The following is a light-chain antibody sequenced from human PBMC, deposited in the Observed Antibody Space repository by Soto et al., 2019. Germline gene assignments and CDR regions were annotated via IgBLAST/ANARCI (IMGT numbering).Light chain of an antibody. CDR1: SSDVGGYNY. J-gene: IGLJ2*01. CDR2: DVS. V-gene: IGLV2-14*01. CDR3: SSYTSSFVV. Sequence: QSALTQPASVSGSPGQSITISCTGASSDVGGYNYVSWYQQHPGKAPKLMIYDVSNRPSGVSTRFSGSKSGNTASLTISGIQAEDEADYYCSSYTSSFVVFGGGTKLTVL.